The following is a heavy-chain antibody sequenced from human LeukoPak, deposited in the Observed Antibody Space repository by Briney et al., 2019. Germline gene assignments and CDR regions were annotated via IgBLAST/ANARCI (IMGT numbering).Heavy chain of an antibody. D-gene: IGHD1-26*01. CDR2: ITTSSTYT. J-gene: IGHJ6*03. CDR1: GFTFSSYA. CDR3: ARDPYSGAYGNTYYYYMDV. Sequence: GRSLRLSCAASGFTFSSYAMTWVRQAPGKGLEWISSITTSSTYTFYADSVKGRFTISRDNARNSLYLQMNSLTAEDTAVYYCARDPYSGAYGNTYYYYMDVWGKGTTVTISS. V-gene: IGHV3-21*01.